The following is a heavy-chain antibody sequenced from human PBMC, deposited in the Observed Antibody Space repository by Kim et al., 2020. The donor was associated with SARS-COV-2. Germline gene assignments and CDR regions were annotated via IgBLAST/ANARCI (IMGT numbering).Heavy chain of an antibody. CDR3: ARESTGLFDY. D-gene: IGHD2-2*01. CDR2: ST. V-gene: IGHV4-34*01. Sequence: STNYNPSLKSRVTISVDTSKNQFSLKLSSVTAADTAVYYCARESTGLFDYWGQGTLVTVSS. J-gene: IGHJ4*02.